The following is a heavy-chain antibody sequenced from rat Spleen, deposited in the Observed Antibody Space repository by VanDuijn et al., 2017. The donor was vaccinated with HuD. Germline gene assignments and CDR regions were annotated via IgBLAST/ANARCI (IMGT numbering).Heavy chain of an antibody. D-gene: IGHD2-1*01. Sequence: EVQLVESGGGLVQPGRSLKLSCAASGFTFSSFPMAWVRQAPTKGLEWVATISPSGGGTYYRDSVKGRFTISRDIAKRTLFLQMDSLRSDDTATYYCTREIHYYFDYWGQGVMVTVSS. CDR2: ISPSGGGT. CDR1: GFTFSSFP. J-gene: IGHJ2*01. CDR3: TREIHYYFDY. V-gene: IGHV5-46*01.